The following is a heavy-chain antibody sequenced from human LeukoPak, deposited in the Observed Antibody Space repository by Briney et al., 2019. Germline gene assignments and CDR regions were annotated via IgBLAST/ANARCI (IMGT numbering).Heavy chain of an antibody. V-gene: IGHV3-64D*06. J-gene: IGHJ6*04. Sequence: GGSLRLSCSASGFTFSSYAMHWVRQAPGKGLEYVSAISSNGGSTYYADSVKGRFTISRDNSKNTLYLQMSSLRAEDTAVYYCVKGYCSSTSCSYYYYYGMDVWGKGTTVTVPS. CDR1: GFTFSSYA. D-gene: IGHD2-2*01. CDR2: ISSNGGST. CDR3: VKGYCSSTSCSYYYYYGMDV.